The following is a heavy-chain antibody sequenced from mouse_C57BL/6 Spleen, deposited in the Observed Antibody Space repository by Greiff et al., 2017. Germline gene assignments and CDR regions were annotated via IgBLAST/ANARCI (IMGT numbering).Heavy chain of an antibody. V-gene: IGHV14-1*01. CDR2: IDPEDGDT. D-gene: IGHD1-1*01. CDR1: GFNIQDYY. Sequence: EVQLQQSGAELVRPGASVKLSCTASGFNIQDYYMHWVKQRPEQGLEWIGRIDPEDGDTEYAPKFQGKATMTADTSSNTAYLQLSSLTSEDTAVYYCTFDYYGSSYDYWGQGTTLTVSS. CDR3: TFDYYGSSYDY. J-gene: IGHJ2*01.